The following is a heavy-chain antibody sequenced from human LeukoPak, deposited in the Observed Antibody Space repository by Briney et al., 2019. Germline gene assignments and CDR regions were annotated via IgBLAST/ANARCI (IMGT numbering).Heavy chain of an antibody. Sequence: GGSLRLSCTASGFTFTSYWMHWVRQAPGKGLEWVSHISGSGGNTYHADSVKGRFTISRDNSKNTLYLQMNSLRAEDTAIYYCAKDMLGTVSDYFDDWGQGTLVTVSS. V-gene: IGHV3-23*01. J-gene: IGHJ4*02. CDR1: GFTFTSYW. D-gene: IGHD1-7*01. CDR3: AKDMLGTVSDYFDD. CDR2: ISGSGGNT.